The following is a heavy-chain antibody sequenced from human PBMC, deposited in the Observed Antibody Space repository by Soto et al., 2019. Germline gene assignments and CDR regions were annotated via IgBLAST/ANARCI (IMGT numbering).Heavy chain of an antibody. CDR2: ISSSSSYI. CDR1: GFTFSSYS. CDR3: ARDSGTIFGVVTPTG. J-gene: IGHJ4*02. D-gene: IGHD3-3*01. V-gene: IGHV3-21*01. Sequence: ESGGGLVKPGGSLRLSCAASGFTFSSYSMNWVRQAPGKGLEWVSSISSSSSYIYYADSVKGRFTISRDNAKNSLYLQMNSLRAEDTAVYYCARDSGTIFGVVTPTGWGQGTLVTVSS.